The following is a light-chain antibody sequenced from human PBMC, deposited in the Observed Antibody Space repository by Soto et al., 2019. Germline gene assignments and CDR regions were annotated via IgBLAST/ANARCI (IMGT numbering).Light chain of an antibody. CDR1: QSVSSSY. Sequence: EIVLTQSPGTLSLSPGERATLSCRASQSVSSSYLAWYQQKPGQAPRLLIYGASSRATGIPDRFSGSGSGTDFTLTISRLEPEDFAVYYWQQYGSSPHFGQGTRLEIK. CDR3: QQYGSSPH. V-gene: IGKV3-20*01. J-gene: IGKJ5*01. CDR2: GAS.